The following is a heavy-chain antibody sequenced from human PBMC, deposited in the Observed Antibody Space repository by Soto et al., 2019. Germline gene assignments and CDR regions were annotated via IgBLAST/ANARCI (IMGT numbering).Heavy chain of an antibody. CDR2: IYYSGST. CDR1: GGSISSGGYY. CDR3: ARSPMGGSGYYLRYFDY. J-gene: IGHJ4*02. D-gene: IGHD3-22*01. Sequence: SETLSLTCTVSGGSISSGGYYWSWIRQHPGKGLEWIGYIYYSGSTYYNPSLKSRVTISVDTSKNQFSLKLSSVTAADTAVYYCARSPMGGSGYYLRYFDYWGQGTLVTSPQ. V-gene: IGHV4-31*03.